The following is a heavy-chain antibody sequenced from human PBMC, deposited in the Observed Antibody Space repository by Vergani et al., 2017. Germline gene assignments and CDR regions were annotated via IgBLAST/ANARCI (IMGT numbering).Heavy chain of an antibody. D-gene: IGHD6-13*01. CDR1: FYTFTFSR. V-gene: IGHV1-18*01. CDR3: ARGKGRSSSLSP. CDR2: ISAYNGNT. Sequence: QVQLVQSGAEVNKPGASVPVSSPPSFYTFTFSRLRWVRQAPAQGLECLGVISAYNGNTNYAQKLQGRVTMTTDTSTSTAYMELRSLRSDDTAVYYCARGKGRSSSLSPWGQGTLVTVSS. J-gene: IGHJ4*02.